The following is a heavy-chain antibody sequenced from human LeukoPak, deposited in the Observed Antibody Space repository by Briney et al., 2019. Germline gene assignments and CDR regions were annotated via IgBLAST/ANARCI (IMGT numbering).Heavy chain of an antibody. J-gene: IGHJ4*02. D-gene: IGHD3-22*01. Sequence: GGSLRLSCAASGFTFSDYYMSWIRQAPGKGLEWVSYISSSGSTIYYADSVKGRFTISRDNAKNTLYLQMNSLRAEDTAVYYCARFTYYYDSSGPIWGQGTLVTVSS. CDR3: ARFTYYYDSSGPI. V-gene: IGHV3-11*04. CDR1: GFTFSDYY. CDR2: ISSSGSTI.